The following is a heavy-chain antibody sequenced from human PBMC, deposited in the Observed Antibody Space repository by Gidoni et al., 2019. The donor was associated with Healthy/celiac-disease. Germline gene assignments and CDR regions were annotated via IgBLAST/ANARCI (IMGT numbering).Heavy chain of an antibody. J-gene: IGHJ4*02. CDR1: GGSISSYY. CDR2: IYYSGST. V-gene: IGHV4-59*01. CDR3: AREGGNSGFVDY. Sequence: QVQLQESGPGLVKPSETLSLTCTVSGGSISSYYWRWIRQPPGKGLEWIGYIYYSGSTNYNPSLKSRVTISVDTSKNQFSLKLSSVTAADTAVYYCAREGGNSGFVDYWGQGTLVTVSS. D-gene: IGHD3-10*01.